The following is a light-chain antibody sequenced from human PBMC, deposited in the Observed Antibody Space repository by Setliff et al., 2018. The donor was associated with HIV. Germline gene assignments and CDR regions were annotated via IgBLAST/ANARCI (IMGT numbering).Light chain of an antibody. CDR1: SRDVGGGQNY. V-gene: IGLV2-14*01. J-gene: IGLJ1*01. Sequence: QSVLAQPASVSGSPGQSVTISCTGTSRDVGGGQNYVSWYQQYPGQAPKLMIYEVTKRPAGVSDRFSGSKSGNTASLTISGLQAEDEADYYCSSYAGSSTQVLGTGTKVTVL. CDR2: EVT. CDR3: SSYAGSSTQV.